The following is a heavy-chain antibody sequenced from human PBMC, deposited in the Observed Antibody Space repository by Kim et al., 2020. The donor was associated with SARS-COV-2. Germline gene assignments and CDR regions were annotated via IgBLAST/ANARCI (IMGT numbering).Heavy chain of an antibody. Sequence: KGRFTHSRDNAKNSLYLQMNSLRAEDTALYYCARSHCSSTSCLGGAFDYWGQGTLVTVSS. J-gene: IGHJ4*02. D-gene: IGHD2-2*01. CDR3: ARSHCSSTSCLGGAFDY. V-gene: IGHV3-9*01.